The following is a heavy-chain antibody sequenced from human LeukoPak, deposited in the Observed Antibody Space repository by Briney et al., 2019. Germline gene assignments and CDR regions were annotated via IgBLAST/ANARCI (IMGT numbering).Heavy chain of an antibody. D-gene: IGHD2-15*01. Sequence: GGSLRLSCAASGFTFSSYAMTWVRQAPVKGLEWLSVVTDTGGNTYHTDSVKGRFTISRDNSKNTVYLEMNSLRVEDTAVYYCAKGTVRSCSGPSCYPLDSWGQGTLVTVSS. CDR1: GFTFSSYA. V-gene: IGHV3-23*01. J-gene: IGHJ4*02. CDR2: VTDTGGNT. CDR3: AKGTVRSCSGPSCYPLDS.